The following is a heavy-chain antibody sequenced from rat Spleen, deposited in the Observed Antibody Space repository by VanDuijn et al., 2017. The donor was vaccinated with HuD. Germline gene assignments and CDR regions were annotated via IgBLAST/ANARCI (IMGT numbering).Heavy chain of an antibody. J-gene: IGHJ2*01. CDR3: TSLSMDA. CDR2: VSPTGGST. V-gene: IGHV5-19*01. Sequence: EVQLVESGGGLVQPGRSLKLSCAASGFTFSNYGMHWIRQAPTKGLEWVASVSPTGGSTYYRDSVKGRFTISRDNAKSTLYLQMNSLRSEDTATYYCTSLSMDAWGQGVMVTVSS. CDR1: GFTFSNYG. D-gene: IGHD1-12*02.